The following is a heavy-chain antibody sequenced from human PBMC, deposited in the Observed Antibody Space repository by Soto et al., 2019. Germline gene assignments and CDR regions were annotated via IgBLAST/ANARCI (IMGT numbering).Heavy chain of an antibody. D-gene: IGHD6-6*01. CDR3: ARLRSSSSQYYFDY. J-gene: IGHJ4*02. CDR2: IYTSGST. CDR1: GGSISSYY. V-gene: IGHV4-4*07. Sequence: QVQLQESGPGLVKPSETLSLTCTVSGGSISSYYWSWIRQPAGKGLEWIGRIYTSGSTNYNPSLKSRVTMSVDTSKNQFSLKLSSVTDADTAVYYCARLRSSSSQYYFDYWGQGTLVTVSS.